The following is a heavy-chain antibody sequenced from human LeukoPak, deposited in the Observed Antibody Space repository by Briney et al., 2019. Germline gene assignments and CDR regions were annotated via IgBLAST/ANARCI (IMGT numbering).Heavy chain of an antibody. Sequence: SQTLSLTCTVSGRSISRGGYYWSWIRQHPGKGLEWIGYIYYSGSTYYNPSLKSRVIISVDTSKNQFSLQLSSVTAADTAVYYCANAVAGADNYFDYWGQGTLVTVSS. CDR1: GRSISRGGYY. CDR2: IYYSGST. CDR3: ANAVAGADNYFDY. V-gene: IGHV4-31*03. D-gene: IGHD6-19*01. J-gene: IGHJ4*02.